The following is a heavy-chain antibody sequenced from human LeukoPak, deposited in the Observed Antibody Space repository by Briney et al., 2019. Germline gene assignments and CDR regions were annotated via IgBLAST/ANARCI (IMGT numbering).Heavy chain of an antibody. CDR3: ASLKVTTDGFDY. J-gene: IGHJ4*02. V-gene: IGHV3-21*01. D-gene: IGHD4-11*01. CDR2: ISSSSSYI. CDR1: GFTFSSYW. Sequence: PGGSLRLSCAASGFTFSSYWMSWVRQAPGKGLEWVSSISSSSSYIYYADSVKGRFTISRDNAKNSLYLQMNSLRAEDTAVYYCASLKVTTDGFDYWGQGTLVTVSS.